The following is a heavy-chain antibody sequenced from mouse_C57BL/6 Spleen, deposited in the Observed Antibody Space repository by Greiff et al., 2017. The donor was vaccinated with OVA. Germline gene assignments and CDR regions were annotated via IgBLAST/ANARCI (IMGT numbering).Heavy chain of an antibody. CDR2: INPGSGGT. CDR3: ARNYDYYAMDY. D-gene: IGHD2-4*01. Sequence: QVQLQQSGAELVRPGTSVKVSCKASGYAFTNYLIEWVKQRPGQGLEWIGVINPGSGGTNYNEKFEGKATLTADKSSSTAYMQLSSLTSEDSAVYFCARNYDYYAMDYWGQGTSVTVSS. V-gene: IGHV1-54*01. J-gene: IGHJ4*01. CDR1: GYAFTNYL.